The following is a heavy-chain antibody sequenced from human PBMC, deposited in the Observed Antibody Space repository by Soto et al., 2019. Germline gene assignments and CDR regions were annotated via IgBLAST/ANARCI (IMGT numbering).Heavy chain of an antibody. J-gene: IGHJ6*01. Sequence: GASVKVSCKASGGTFSSYAISWVRQAPGQGLEWMGGIIPIFGTANYAQKFQGRVTITADESTSTAYMELSSLRSEDTAVYYCARDMNYYILTGSPNYYYYGMDVWGQGTTVTVSS. D-gene: IGHD3-9*01. V-gene: IGHV1-69*13. CDR1: GGTFSSYA. CDR2: IIPIFGTA. CDR3: ARDMNYYILTGSPNYYYYGMDV.